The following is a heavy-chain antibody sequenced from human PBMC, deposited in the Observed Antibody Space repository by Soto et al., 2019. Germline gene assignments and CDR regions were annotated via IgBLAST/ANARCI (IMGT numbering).Heavy chain of an antibody. Sequence: QVQLVQSGAEVKKPGASVKVSCKASGYTFTNYYMHWVRQAPGQGLEWVGMFNPSDDTTYYAQKFQGRVNMTRDTSTSTVYMELRSLRSDDTAVYYCAREPSSLAAAGSSYGLDVWGQGTSVTVSS. D-gene: IGHD6-13*01. CDR3: AREPSSLAAAGSSYGLDV. CDR1: GYTFTNYY. CDR2: FNPSDDTT. J-gene: IGHJ6*02. V-gene: IGHV1-46*01.